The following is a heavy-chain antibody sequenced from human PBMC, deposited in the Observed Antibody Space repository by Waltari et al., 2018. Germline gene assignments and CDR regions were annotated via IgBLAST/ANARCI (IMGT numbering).Heavy chain of an antibody. CDR2: NNQSGST. Sequence: QVQLQQWGAGLLKPSETLSLTCAVYGGSFSGYYWSWIRQPPGKGLEGIGENNQSGSTNYNPALNGRVTISVDTSKTQFSLKLSSVTAAATAVYYCARRAPYSCSSTSCYFDYWGQGTLVTVSS. CDR3: ARRAPYSCSSTSCYFDY. V-gene: IGHV4-34*01. D-gene: IGHD2-2*01. J-gene: IGHJ4*02. CDR1: GGSFSGYY.